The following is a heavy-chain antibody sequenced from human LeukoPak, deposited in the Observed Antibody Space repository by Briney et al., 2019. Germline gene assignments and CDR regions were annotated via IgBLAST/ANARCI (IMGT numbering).Heavy chain of an antibody. V-gene: IGHV3-23*01. CDR1: GFTFSSYA. CDR2: ISGSGGST. D-gene: IGHD3-9*01. J-gene: IGHJ4*02. CDR3: VRDNDWAFHY. Sequence: AGGSLRLSCAASGFTFSSYAMSWVRQAPGKGLEWVSAISGSGGSTYYADSVKGRFTISRDTAKKTLYLQMNSLRDDDTALYYCVRDNDWAFHYWGQGALVTVSS.